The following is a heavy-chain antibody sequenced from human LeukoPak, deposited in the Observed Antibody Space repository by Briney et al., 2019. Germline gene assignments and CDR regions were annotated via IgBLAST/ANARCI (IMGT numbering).Heavy chain of an antibody. D-gene: IGHD6-19*01. CDR1: GFTFSTYG. Sequence: GGSLRLSCAASGFTFSTYGMSWVRQAPGKGLEWVSGISASGGSTYYADSVKGRFTISRDNSNNTLYLQMNSLRAEDTAVYYCAKDPEAYSSGLVQGYWGQGTLVTVSS. CDR3: AKDPEAYSSGLVQGY. V-gene: IGHV3-23*01. J-gene: IGHJ4*02. CDR2: ISASGGST.